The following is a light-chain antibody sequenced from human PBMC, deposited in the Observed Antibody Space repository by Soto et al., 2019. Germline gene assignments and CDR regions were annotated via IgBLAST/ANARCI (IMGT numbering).Light chain of an antibody. V-gene: IGLV2-23*01. Sequence: QSALTQPASGAGSPGQSITSSCTGTSSDVGSYNLDSWHQKHPGKAPKLTMYEGSKRPSGVSNRFSGSKSGNTASLTNSVLQSGDDADYYRCSYAGSSTLFGGGTQPTVL. J-gene: IGLJ2*01. CDR1: SSDVGSYNL. CDR3: CSYAGSSTL. CDR2: EGS.